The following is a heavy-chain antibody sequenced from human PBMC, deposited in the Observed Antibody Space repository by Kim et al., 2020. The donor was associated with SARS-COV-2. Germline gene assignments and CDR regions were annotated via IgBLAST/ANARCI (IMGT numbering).Heavy chain of an antibody. Sequence: GGSLRLSCAASGFTFSSYGMHWVRQAPGKGLEWVAVISYDGSNKYYADSVKGRFTISRDNSKNTLYLQMNSLRAEDTAVYYCAKDDIPGSPGGYWGQGTLVTVSS. CDR2: ISYDGSNK. J-gene: IGHJ4*02. V-gene: IGHV3-30*18. CDR1: GFTFSSYG. D-gene: IGHD3-10*01. CDR3: AKDDIPGSPGGY.